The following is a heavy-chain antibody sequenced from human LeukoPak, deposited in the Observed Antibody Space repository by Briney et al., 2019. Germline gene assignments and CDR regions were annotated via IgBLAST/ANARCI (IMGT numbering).Heavy chain of an antibody. D-gene: IGHD3-9*01. CDR1: GYTFTGYY. CDR2: INPNSGGT. Sequence: ASVKVSCKASGYTFTGYYMHWVRQAPGQGLEWMGWINPNSGGTNYAQKFQGRVTMTRDTSISTAYMELSRLRSDDTAVYYCARETAAYDILTGYYWYYFDYWGQGTLVTVSS. J-gene: IGHJ4*02. CDR3: ARETAAYDILTGYYWYYFDY. V-gene: IGHV1-2*02.